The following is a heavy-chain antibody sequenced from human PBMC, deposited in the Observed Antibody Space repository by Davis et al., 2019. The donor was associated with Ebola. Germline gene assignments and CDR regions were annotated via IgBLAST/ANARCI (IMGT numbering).Heavy chain of an antibody. CDR3: ARGSRWLQIFRFDP. J-gene: IGHJ5*02. CDR2: ISWNSGSI. CDR1: GFTFDDYA. D-gene: IGHD5-24*01. Sequence: PGGSLRLSCAASGFTFDDYAMHWVRQAPGKGLEWVSGISWNSGSIGYADSVKGRFTISRDNAKNSLYLQMNSLRAEDTALYYCARGSRWLQIFRFDPWGQGTLVTVSS. V-gene: IGHV3-9*01.